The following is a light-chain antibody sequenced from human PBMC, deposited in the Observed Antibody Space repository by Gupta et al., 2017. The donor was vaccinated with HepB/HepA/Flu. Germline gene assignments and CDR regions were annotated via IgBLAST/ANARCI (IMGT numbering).Light chain of an antibody. V-gene: IGLV1-44*01. CDR1: NSNIGNYS. CDR3: AAWDDNLNAVV. CDR2: TDN. Sequence: QSVLTQPRAVSGIPGQRVTIFCSGGNSNIGNYSVNWYQQLPGRAPKLIILTDNQRPLGVPDRFSGSKSGSSASLAISGLQAEEEASYYCAAWDDNLNAVVFAGGTKVTVL. J-gene: IGLJ2*01.